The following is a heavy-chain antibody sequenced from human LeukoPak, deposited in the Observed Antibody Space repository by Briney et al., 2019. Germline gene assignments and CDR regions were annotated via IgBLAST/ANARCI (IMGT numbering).Heavy chain of an antibody. Sequence: SETLSLTCTVSGGSVSSGSYYWSWIRQPPRKGLEWIGYIYYSGSTNYNPSLKSRVTISVDTSKNQFSLKRSSVTAADTAVYYCARGEQLTDAFDIWGQGTMVTVSS. CDR2: IYYSGST. J-gene: IGHJ3*02. D-gene: IGHD6-13*01. CDR1: GGSVSSGSYY. CDR3: ARGEQLTDAFDI. V-gene: IGHV4-61*01.